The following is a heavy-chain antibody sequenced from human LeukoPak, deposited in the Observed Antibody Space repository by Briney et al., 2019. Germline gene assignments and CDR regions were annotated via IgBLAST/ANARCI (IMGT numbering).Heavy chain of an antibody. CDR1: GFPFSSYA. V-gene: IGHV3-23*01. D-gene: IGHD3-10*01. CDR3: AKGFRGAATDAFDL. J-gene: IGHJ3*01. CDR2: LSGSATTT. Sequence: GGSLRLSCAASGFPFSSYAMSWVRQAPGKGLEWISLLSGSATTTSYADSVKGRFTISRDNSKNTLYLQMNSLRAEDTAVYYCAKGFRGAATDAFDLWGQGTMVTVSS.